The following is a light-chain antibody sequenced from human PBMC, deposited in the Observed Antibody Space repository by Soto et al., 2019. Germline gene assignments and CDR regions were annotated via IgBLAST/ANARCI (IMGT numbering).Light chain of an antibody. CDR1: QSVSSN. V-gene: IGKV3-15*01. CDR2: GAS. CDR3: QQYNNWAGT. J-gene: IGKJ1*01. Sequence: EIVMTQSPATLSVSPGARATLSCRASQSVSSNLAWYQQRPGQAPRLLIYGASARATGIPARFSGSGSGTDFTLTISSLQSEDFAVYYCQQYNNWAGTFGQGTKVEFK.